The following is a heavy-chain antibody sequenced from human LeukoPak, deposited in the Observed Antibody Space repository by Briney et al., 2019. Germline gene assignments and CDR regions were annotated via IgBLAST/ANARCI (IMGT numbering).Heavy chain of an antibody. J-gene: IGHJ4*02. D-gene: IGHD4-23*01. Sequence: ASVKVSCKASGYTFTSYAMNWVRQAPGQGLEWMGWINTNTGNPTYAQGFTGRFVFSLDTSASTAYLQISSLKAEDTAVYYCARENPSHDYGGGDYWGQGTLVTVSS. CDR1: GYTFTSYA. CDR2: INTNTGNP. V-gene: IGHV7-4-1*02. CDR3: ARENPSHDYGGGDY.